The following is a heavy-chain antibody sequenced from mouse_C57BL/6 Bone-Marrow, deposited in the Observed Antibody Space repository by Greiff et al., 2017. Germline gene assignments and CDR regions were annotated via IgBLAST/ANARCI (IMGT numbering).Heavy chain of an antibody. J-gene: IGHJ1*03. Sequence: QVHVKQPGAELVRPGSSVKLSCKASGYTFTSYWMHWVKQRPIQGLEWIGNIDPSDSETHYNQKFKDKATLTVDKSSSTAYMQLSSLTSEDSAVYYCAREGYGNYGWYFDVWGTGTTVTVSS. CDR3: AREGYGNYGWYFDV. CDR2: IDPSDSET. D-gene: IGHD2-1*01. V-gene: IGHV1-52*01. CDR1: GYTFTSYW.